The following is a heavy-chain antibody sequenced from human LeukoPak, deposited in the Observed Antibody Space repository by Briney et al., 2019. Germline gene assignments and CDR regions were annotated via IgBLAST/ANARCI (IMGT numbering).Heavy chain of an antibody. J-gene: IGHJ4*02. D-gene: IGHD1-26*01. V-gene: IGHV3-23*01. CDR1: GFAFSGYA. Sequence: GGSLRLSCTVSGFAFSGYAMSWVRQAPGKGPEWVSSICARGDVTYSADSVKGRFTIYRDNSKRTLFLQMNSLRAEDTAVYYCAKVHYTASFPGSFPGRNYFDSWGQGSLVTVSS. CDR2: ICARGDVT. CDR3: AKVHYTASFPGSFPGRNYFDS.